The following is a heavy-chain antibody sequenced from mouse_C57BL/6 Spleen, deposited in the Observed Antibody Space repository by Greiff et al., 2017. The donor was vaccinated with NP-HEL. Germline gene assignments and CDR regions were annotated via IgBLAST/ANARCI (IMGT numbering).Heavy chain of an antibody. Sequence: VQLQQSGAELVRPGASVKLSCTASGFNIKDDYMHWVKQRPEKGLEWIGWIDPGNGDTEYASKFPGKATLTADKSSNTAYLQLSSLTSEDTAVYYCTTGGDDARDYWGQGTTVTVAS. CDR2: IDPGNGDT. CDR1: GFNIKDDY. J-gene: IGHJ4*01. CDR3: TTGGDDARDY. D-gene: IGHD3-3*01. V-gene: IGHV14-4*01.